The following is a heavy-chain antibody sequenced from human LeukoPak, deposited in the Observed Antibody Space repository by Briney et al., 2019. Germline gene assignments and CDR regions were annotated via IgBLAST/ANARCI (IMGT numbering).Heavy chain of an antibody. Sequence: GGSLRLSCAASGFNFNIYNMNWVRQAPGKGLEWVSSISTSSSYIYYADSVKGRFTISRDDAKNSLYLLMNSPRAEDTAVYYCARDDSSSKFDYWGQGTLVTVSS. V-gene: IGHV3-21*01. CDR3: ARDDSSSKFDY. CDR1: GFNFNIYN. CDR2: ISTSSSYI. J-gene: IGHJ4*02. D-gene: IGHD6-6*01.